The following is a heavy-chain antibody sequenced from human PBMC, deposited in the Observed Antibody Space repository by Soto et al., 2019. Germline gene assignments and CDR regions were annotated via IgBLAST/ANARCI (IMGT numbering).Heavy chain of an antibody. J-gene: IGHJ2*01. Sequence: PGGSLRLSCAASGFTFSGYAMSWVRQAPGKGLEWVSAISGSGGSTYYADSVKGRFTISRDNSKNTLYLQMNSLRAEDTAVYYCAKDWRDYDFWSGYHKVQCYFDLWGRGTLVTVSS. CDR1: GFTFSGYA. CDR2: ISGSGGST. V-gene: IGHV3-23*01. D-gene: IGHD3-3*01. CDR3: AKDWRDYDFWSGYHKVQCYFDL.